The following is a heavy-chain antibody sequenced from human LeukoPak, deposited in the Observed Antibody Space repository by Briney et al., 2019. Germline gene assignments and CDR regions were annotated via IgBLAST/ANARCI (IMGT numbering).Heavy chain of an antibody. V-gene: IGHV3-53*01. J-gene: IGHJ6*02. D-gene: IGHD3-3*01. CDR1: GFTVSSNY. CDR2: IYSGGST. Sequence: GRSLRLSCAASGFTVSSNYMSWVRQAPGKGLEWVSVIYSGGSTYYADSVKGRFTISRDNSKNTLYLQMNSLRPEDTAVYYCARGFWRDGMDVWGQGTTVTVSS. CDR3: ARGFWRDGMDV.